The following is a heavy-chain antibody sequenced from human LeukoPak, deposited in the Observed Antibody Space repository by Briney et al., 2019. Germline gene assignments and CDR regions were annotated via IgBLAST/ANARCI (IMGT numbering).Heavy chain of an antibody. CDR3: ARSIAITMVRGVLGY. V-gene: IGHV3-11*04. J-gene: IGHJ4*02. Sequence: GGSLRLSCAASGFTFSDYYMSWIRQAPGRGLEWVSYISSSGSTIYYADSVKGRFTISRDNAKNSLYLQMNSLRAEDTAVYYCARSIAITMVRGVLGYWGQGTLVTVSS. CDR2: ISSSGSTI. CDR1: GFTFSDYY. D-gene: IGHD3-10*01.